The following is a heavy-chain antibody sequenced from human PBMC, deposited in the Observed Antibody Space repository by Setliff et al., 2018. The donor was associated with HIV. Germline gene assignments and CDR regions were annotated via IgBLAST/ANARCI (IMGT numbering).Heavy chain of an antibody. J-gene: IGHJ6*03. CDR3: ARQSGDYTVTTYYMDV. Sequence: GESLKISCKASGYSFTNYWIGWVRQMPGKGLEWIGVIYPGDSITRYGPSFQGQVTISADKSISTAYLQWSSLKASDTAMYYCARQSGDYTVTTYYMDVWGKGTTVTVSS. D-gene: IGHD4-17*01. CDR2: IYPGDSIT. CDR1: GYSFTNYW. V-gene: IGHV5-51*01.